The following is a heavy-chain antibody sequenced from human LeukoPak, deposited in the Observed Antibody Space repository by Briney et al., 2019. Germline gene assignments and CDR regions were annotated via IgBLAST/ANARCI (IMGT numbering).Heavy chain of an antibody. CDR2: ISSSSSYI. CDR1: GFAFSSYS. V-gene: IGHV3-21*01. CDR3: ARDRGYSYGYAID. D-gene: IGHD5-18*01. J-gene: IGHJ4*02. Sequence: GGSLRLSCAASGFAFSSYSMNWVRQAPGKGLEWVSSISSSSSYIYYAGSVKGRFTISRDNAKNSLYLQMNSLRAEDTAVYYCARDRGYSYGYAIDWGQGTLVTVSS.